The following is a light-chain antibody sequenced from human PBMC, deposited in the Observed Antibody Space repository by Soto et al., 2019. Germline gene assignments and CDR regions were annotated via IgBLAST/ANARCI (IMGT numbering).Light chain of an antibody. J-gene: IGLJ1*01. CDR3: CSYAGSTTYV. V-gene: IGLV2-23*02. CDR1: SSDVGSYDL. CDR2: DVS. Sequence: QSVLTQPASVSGSPRQSITISCTGTSSDVGSYDLVSWYQQHPGKAPNLIIYDVSKRPSGVSSRFSGSKSGNTASLTISGLQAEDEADYYCCSYAGSTTYVFGTGTKVTVL.